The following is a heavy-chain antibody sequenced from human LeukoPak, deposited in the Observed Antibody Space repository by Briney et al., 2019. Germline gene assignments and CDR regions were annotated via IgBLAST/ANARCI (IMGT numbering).Heavy chain of an antibody. Sequence: GGSPRLSCTASGFSFDDYAMHWVRQAPGKGLEWVSGISWNSGSIGYADSVKGRFTISRDNAKNSLYLQMNSLRAEDTAVYYCARTYYDILTGYNPYFDYWGQGILVTVSS. CDR2: ISWNSGSI. D-gene: IGHD3-9*01. V-gene: IGHV3-9*01. CDR1: GFSFDDYA. J-gene: IGHJ4*02. CDR3: ARTYYDILTGYNPYFDY.